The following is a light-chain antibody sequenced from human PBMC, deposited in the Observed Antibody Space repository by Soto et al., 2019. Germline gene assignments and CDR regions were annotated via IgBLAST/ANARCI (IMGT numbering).Light chain of an antibody. CDR3: QQFDNVPLT. CDR1: QNINNY. Sequence: SQMTQPPSCLSASVGDRVIITCRASQNINNYLNWYQQKPGKAPKLMIYAASTLQRGVPSRFSGSGSGTDFTLTISSLQPEDIATYYCQQFDNVPLTFGGGTKVDIK. CDR2: AAS. J-gene: IGKJ4*01. V-gene: IGKV1-39*02.